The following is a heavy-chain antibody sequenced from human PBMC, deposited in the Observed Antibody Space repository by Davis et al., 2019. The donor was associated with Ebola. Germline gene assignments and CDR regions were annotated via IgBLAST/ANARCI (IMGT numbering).Heavy chain of an antibody. V-gene: IGHV3-30-3*01. CDR2: ISYDGSNK. CDR1: GFTFSSYA. CDR3: ASGIDDYGGNSVDY. J-gene: IGHJ4*02. D-gene: IGHD4-23*01. Sequence: LSLTCAASGFTFSSYAMHWVRQAPGKGLEWVAVISYDGSNKYYADSVKGRFTTSRDNSKNTLYLQMNSLRAEDTAVYYCASGIDDYGGNSVDYWGQGTLVTVSS.